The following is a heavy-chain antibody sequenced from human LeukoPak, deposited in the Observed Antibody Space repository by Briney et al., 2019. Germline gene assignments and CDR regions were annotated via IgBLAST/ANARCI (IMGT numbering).Heavy chain of an antibody. D-gene: IGHD2-2*01. CDR1: GGSISSYY. CDR2: IYYSGST. Sequence: SETLSLTCTVSGGSISSYYWSWIRQPPGKGLEWIGYIYYSGSTNYNPSLKSRVTISVDTSKNQFSLKLRSVTAADTAVYYCARNGQLLSDNNWFDPWGQGTLVTVSS. V-gene: IGHV4-59*08. CDR3: ARNGQLLSDNNWFDP. J-gene: IGHJ5*02.